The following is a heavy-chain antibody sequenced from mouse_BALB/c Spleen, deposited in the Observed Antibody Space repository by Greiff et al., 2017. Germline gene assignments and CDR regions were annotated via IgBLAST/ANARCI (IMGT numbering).Heavy chain of an antibody. Sequence: EVKLMESGGGLVKPGGSLKLSCAASGFTFSDYYMYWVRQTPEKRLEWVATISDGGSYTYYPDSVKGRFTISRDNAKNNLYLQMSSLKSEDTAMYYCARAGNYDYYAMDYWGQGTSVTVSS. CDR3: ARAGNYDYYAMDY. CDR1: GFTFSDYY. CDR2: ISDGGSYT. D-gene: IGHD2-1*01. J-gene: IGHJ4*01. V-gene: IGHV5-4*02.